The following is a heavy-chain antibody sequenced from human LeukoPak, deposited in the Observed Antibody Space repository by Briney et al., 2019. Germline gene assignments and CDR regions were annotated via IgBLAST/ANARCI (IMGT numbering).Heavy chain of an antibody. CDR1: GFTFSSYS. J-gene: IGHJ4*02. CDR3: AGGREVTLYYFDY. D-gene: IGHD4-23*01. CDR2: ISSSSSYI. V-gene: IGHV3-21*01. Sequence: GGSLRLSCAASGFTFSSYSMNWVRQAPGKGLEWVSSISSSSSYIYYADSVKGRFTISRDNAKNSLYLQMNSLRAEDTAVYYCAGGREVTLYYFDYWGQGTLVTVSS.